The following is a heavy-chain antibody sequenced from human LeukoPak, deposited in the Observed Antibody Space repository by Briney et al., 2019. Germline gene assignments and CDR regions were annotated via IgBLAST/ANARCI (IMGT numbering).Heavy chain of an antibody. CDR1: GGTFNSYG. CDR3: ATYKPMGYFDY. J-gene: IGHJ4*02. Sequence: SVKVSCKASGGTFNSYGINWVRQAPGQGPEWMGGIISIFGTANYALKFQGRVTITADKSTSTAYMELSSLSSEDTAVYYCATYKPMGYFDYWGQGTLVTVSS. CDR2: IISIFGTA. V-gene: IGHV1-69*06. D-gene: IGHD5-24*01.